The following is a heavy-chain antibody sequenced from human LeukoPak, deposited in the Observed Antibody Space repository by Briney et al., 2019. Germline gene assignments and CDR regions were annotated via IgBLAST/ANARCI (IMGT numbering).Heavy chain of an antibody. D-gene: IGHD2-2*01. J-gene: IGHJ6*02. CDR3: ARGRARCSSTSCRPLYFYYYGMDV. CDR1: GGSISSSNW. CDR2: INHSGST. V-gene: IGHV4-4*02. Sequence: SETLSLTCAVSGGSISSSNWWSWVRQPPGKGLEWIGEINHSGSTNYNPSLKSRVTISVDTSKNQFSLKLSSVTAADTAVYYCARGRARCSSTSCRPLYFYYYGMDVWGQGTTVTVSS.